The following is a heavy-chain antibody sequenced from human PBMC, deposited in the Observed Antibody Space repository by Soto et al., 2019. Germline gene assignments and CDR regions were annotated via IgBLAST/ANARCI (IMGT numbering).Heavy chain of an antibody. V-gene: IGHV4-28*03. CDR1: GYSISSSNW. CDR2: IYYSGST. J-gene: IGHJ3*02. Sequence: SETLSLTCAVSGYSISSSNWWGWIRQPPGKGLEWIGYIYYSGSTYYNPSLKSRVTMSVDTSKNQFSLKLSSVTAVDTAVYYCARGYSYGRGAFDIWGQGTMVTVSS. D-gene: IGHD5-18*01. CDR3: ARGYSYGRGAFDI.